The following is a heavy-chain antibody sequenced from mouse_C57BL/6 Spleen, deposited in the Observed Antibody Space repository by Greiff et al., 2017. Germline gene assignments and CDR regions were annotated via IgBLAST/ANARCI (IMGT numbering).Heavy chain of an antibody. D-gene: IGHD1-1*01. V-gene: IGHV1-81*01. Sequence: QVQLQQSGAELARPGASVQLSCKASGYTFTSYGISWVKQRTGQGLEWIGEIYPRSGNTYYNEKFKGKATLTADKSSSTAYMELRSLTSEDSAVYFCASSFITTVVAGDYWGQGTTLTVSS. CDR2: IYPRSGNT. CDR1: GYTFTSYG. CDR3: ASSFITTVVAGDY. J-gene: IGHJ2*01.